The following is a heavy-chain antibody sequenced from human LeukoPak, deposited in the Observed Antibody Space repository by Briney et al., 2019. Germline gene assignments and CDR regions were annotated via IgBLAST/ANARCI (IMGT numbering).Heavy chain of an antibody. CDR2: FYAGTNR. J-gene: IGHJ2*01. Sequence: SGGSLRLSCAASGFTVGSNSMTWVRRAPGKGLEGVSSFYAGTNRYYADSAEGRFTMSRDNSKNTPYLQMNSLRPEDTAVYFCARTSCGGNCYPGWYFDLWGRGTLVTVSS. D-gene: IGHD2-21*02. CDR3: ARTSCGGNCYPGWYFDL. V-gene: IGHV3-66*02. CDR1: GFTVGSNS.